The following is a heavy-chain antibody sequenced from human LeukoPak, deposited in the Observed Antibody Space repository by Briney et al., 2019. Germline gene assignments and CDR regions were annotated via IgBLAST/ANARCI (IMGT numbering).Heavy chain of an antibody. CDR1: GFSVNNNY. Sequence: PGGSLRLSCAASGFSVNNNYMNWVRQATGKGLEWVSLMDNFGYKHYADSVEGRVTISRDSSRNTVYLQLNSLRAEDTAVYYCAGGRYYGSGSRPGYIEYWGQGTLVTVSS. V-gene: IGHV3-53*01. CDR3: AGGRYYGSGSRPGYIEY. J-gene: IGHJ4*02. D-gene: IGHD3-10*01. CDR2: MDNFGYK.